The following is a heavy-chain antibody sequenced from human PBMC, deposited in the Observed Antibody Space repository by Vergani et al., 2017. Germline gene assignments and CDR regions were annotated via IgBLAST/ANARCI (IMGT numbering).Heavy chain of an antibody. CDR2: ISYDGSNK. CDR3: ARGAFVVVPAAIIH. Sequence: QVQLVESGGGVVQPGRSLRLSCAASGFTFSSYGMHWVRQAPGKGLEWVAVISYDGSNKYYADSVKGRFTISRDNSKNTLYLQMNSLRAEDTAVYYCARGAFVVVPAAIIHWGQGTLVTVSS. J-gene: IGHJ4*02. V-gene: IGHV3-30*03. D-gene: IGHD2-2*02. CDR1: GFTFSSYG.